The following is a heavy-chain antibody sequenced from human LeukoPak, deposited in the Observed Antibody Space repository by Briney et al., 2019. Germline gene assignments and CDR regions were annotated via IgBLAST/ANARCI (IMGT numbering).Heavy chain of an antibody. CDR1: GFTFSNAW. Sequence: GGSLRLSCAASGFTFSNAWMSWVRQAPGKGLEWVGRIKSKTDGGTTDYAAPVKGRFTISRDDSKNTLYLQMNSLKTEDTAVYYCTTDSSSGWYYFDYWGQGTLVTVSS. D-gene: IGHD6-19*01. J-gene: IGHJ4*02. CDR3: TTDSSSGWYYFDY. CDR2: IKSKTDGGTT. V-gene: IGHV3-15*01.